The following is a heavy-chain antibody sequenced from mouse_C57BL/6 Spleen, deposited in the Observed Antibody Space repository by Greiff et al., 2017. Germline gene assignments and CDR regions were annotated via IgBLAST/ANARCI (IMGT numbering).Heavy chain of an antibody. CDR2: IDPSDSET. J-gene: IGHJ2*01. D-gene: IGHD1-1*01. CDR1: GYTFTSYW. Sequence: VKLQESGAELVRPGSSVKLSCKASGYTFTSYWMHWVKQRPIQGLEWIGNIDPSDSETHYNQKFKDKATLTVDKSSSTAYMQLSSLTSEDSAVYYCARGGTTVRGDYWGQGTTLTVSS. V-gene: IGHV1-52*01. CDR3: ARGGTTVRGDY.